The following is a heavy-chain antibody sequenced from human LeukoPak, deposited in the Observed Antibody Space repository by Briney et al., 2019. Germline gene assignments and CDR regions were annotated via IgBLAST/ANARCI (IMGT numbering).Heavy chain of an antibody. V-gene: IGHV4-59*01. CDR1: GGSISSYY. J-gene: IGHJ6*03. D-gene: IGHD4-17*01. Sequence: PSETLSLTCSVSGGSISSYYWSGIRQPPGKGLEWIGYMYYSGSTNYNPSLKSRVTISVDTSKHQFSLKLSSVTAADTAVYYCAGGVGTTVPPGYYYYYMDVWGTGTTVTVSS. CDR2: MYYSGST. CDR3: AGGVGTTVPPGYYYYYMDV.